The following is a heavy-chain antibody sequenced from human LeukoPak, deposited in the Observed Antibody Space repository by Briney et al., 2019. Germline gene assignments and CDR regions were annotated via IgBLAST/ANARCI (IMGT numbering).Heavy chain of an antibody. J-gene: IGHJ3*02. CDR2: IFYSVST. CDR1: GGSISSGDYY. V-gene: IGHV4-30-4*08. Sequence: SETLSLTCTVSGGSISSGDYYWNWIRQPPGKGLEWIEYIFYSVSTHYNPSLKSRVTMSVDTSKNQFSLKLSSVTAADTAVYYCARDMGDTMVRGVIRGAFDIWGQGTMVTVSS. D-gene: IGHD3-10*01. CDR3: ARDMGDTMVRGVIRGAFDI.